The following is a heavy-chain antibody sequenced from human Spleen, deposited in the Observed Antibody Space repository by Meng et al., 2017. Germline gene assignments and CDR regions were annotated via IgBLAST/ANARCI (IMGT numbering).Heavy chain of an antibody. CDR1: GFSLSTSGVG. Sequence: QITLKESGPTRVKPTQTLTLTCTFSGFSLSTSGVGVGWIRQPPGKDLEWLALIYWDDDKRYSPSLKNRLTITKDTAKNQVVLTMNNMDPVDTSTYYCAHRRGYWDYVAYWGQGTLVTVSS. CDR2: IYWDDDK. V-gene: IGHV2-5*02. J-gene: IGHJ4*02. D-gene: IGHD1-26*01. CDR3: AHRRGYWDYVAY.